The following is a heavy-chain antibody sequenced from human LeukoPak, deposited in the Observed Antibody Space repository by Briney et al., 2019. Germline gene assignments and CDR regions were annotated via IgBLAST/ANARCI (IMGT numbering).Heavy chain of an antibody. Sequence: PGGSLRLSYAASQFTFSSYSMNWVRQAPGKGLEWVSSISSSSSYIYYADSVKGRFTISRDNAKNSLYLQMNTLRAEDTAVYYCARDLTGNAFDIWGQGTMVTVSS. CDR1: QFTFSSYS. J-gene: IGHJ3*02. CDR2: ISSSSSYI. V-gene: IGHV3-21*01. CDR3: ARDLTGNAFDI. D-gene: IGHD7-27*01.